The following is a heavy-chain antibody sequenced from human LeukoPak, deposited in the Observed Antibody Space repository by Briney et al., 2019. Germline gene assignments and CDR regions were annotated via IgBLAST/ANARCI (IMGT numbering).Heavy chain of an antibody. CDR3: AKALPLGDYVDYFDY. V-gene: IGHV3-23*01. D-gene: IGHD4-17*01. CDR2: ISGSGGST. CDR1: GFTFSNFA. J-gene: IGHJ4*02. Sequence: GGSLRLSCASSGFTFSNFAMSWVREAPGKGLEWVSAISGSGGSTYYADSVKGRFTISRDNSKNTLYLQMNSLRAEDTAVYYCAKALPLGDYVDYFDYWGQGTLITVSS.